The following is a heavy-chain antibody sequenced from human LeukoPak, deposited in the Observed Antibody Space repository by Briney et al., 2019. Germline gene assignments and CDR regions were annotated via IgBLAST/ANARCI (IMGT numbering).Heavy chain of an antibody. J-gene: IGHJ4*02. D-gene: IGHD1-14*01. CDR3: VKDRGNHTTDY. CDR2: MCYSGAT. V-gene: IGHV4-38-2*02. CDR1: GYPISSNCF. Sequence: PSETLSLTCTVSGYPISSNCFWGWIRQPPGKGLEWIGSMCYSGATYYNPPLKSRVTMSVDTSKKQFSLKLSSVTAADTAVYYCVKDRGNHTTDYWGQGTLVTVSS.